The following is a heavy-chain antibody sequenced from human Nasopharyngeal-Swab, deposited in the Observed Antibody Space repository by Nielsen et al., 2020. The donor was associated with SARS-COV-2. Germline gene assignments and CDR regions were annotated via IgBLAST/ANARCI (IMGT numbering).Heavy chain of an antibody. CDR2: IYSGGST. CDR3: ARDRVSSGWYWGAFDI. Sequence: SCAASGFTFSSYAMSWVRQAPGKGLEWVSVIYSGGSTYYADSVKGRFTISRDNSKNTLYLQMNSLRAEDTAVYYCARDRVSSGWYWGAFDIWGQGTMVTVSS. V-gene: IGHV3-53*01. J-gene: IGHJ3*02. D-gene: IGHD6-19*01. CDR1: GFTFSSYA.